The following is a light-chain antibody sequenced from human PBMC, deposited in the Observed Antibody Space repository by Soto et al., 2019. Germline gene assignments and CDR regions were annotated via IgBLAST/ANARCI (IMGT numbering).Light chain of an antibody. J-gene: IGLJ1*01. CDR3: SSYTSATTYV. V-gene: IGLV2-14*01. Sequence: SALTQPASVSGSPGQSITISCTRTSSDVGAYNYDSWYQQYPGEAPKVIIYDVSHRPAGVSNRFSGSKSGNTASLTISGLQTQDEADYYCSSYTSATTYVFGTGTKVTVL. CDR2: DVS. CDR1: SSDVGAYNY.